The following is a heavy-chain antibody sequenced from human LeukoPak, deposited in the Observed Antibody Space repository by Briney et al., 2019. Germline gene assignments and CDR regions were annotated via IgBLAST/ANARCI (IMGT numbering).Heavy chain of an antibody. CDR3: ARAPEWLIFDY. CDR2: IYSGGST. J-gene: IGHJ4*02. D-gene: IGHD6-19*01. Sequence: GGSLRLSCAASGFTLSSNYMSWVRQAPGEGLEWVSVIYSGGSTYYADSVKGRFTISRHNSKNTLYLQMNSLRAEDTAVYYCARAPEWLIFDYWGQGTLVTVSS. V-gene: IGHV3-53*04. CDR1: GFTLSSNY.